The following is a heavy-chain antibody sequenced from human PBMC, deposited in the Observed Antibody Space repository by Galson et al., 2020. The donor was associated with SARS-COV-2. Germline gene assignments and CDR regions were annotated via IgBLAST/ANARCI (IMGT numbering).Heavy chain of an antibody. CDR3: AREDSGYDYPYYYYYMDV. D-gene: IGHD5-12*01. V-gene: IGHV1-2*02. Sequence: GESLKISCKASGYTFTGYYMHWVRQAPGQGLEWMGWINPNSGGTNYAQKFQGRVTMTRDMSISTAYMELSRLRSDDTAVYYCAREDSGYDYPYYYYYMDVWGKGTTVTVSS. CDR1: GYTFTGYY. J-gene: IGHJ6*03. CDR2: INPNSGGT.